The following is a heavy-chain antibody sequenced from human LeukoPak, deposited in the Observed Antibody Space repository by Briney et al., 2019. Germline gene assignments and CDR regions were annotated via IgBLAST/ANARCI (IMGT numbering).Heavy chain of an antibody. J-gene: IGHJ4*02. CDR1: GFTFSTHA. Sequence: GGSLRLSCAASGFTFSTHAMHWVRQAPGKGLEWVAVLSYDRSDIHYADSVRGRFTISRDNSKNTLYLQMNSLRPEDTAVYYCARDDLGSIDYWGQGTLVTVSS. D-gene: IGHD3-10*01. CDR2: LSYDRSDI. CDR3: ARDDLGSIDY. V-gene: IGHV3-30-3*01.